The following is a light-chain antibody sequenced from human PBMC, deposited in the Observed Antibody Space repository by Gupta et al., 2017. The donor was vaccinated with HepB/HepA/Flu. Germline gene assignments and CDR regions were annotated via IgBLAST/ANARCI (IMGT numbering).Light chain of an antibody. CDR1: QSLLHSNGYNY. J-gene: IGKJ1*01. CDR3: MQALQTPPWT. V-gene: IGKV2-28*01. Sequence: DIVMTQSPLSLPVTPGEPASISCRSSQSLLHSNGYNYLDWYLQKPGQSPQLLIYLGSNRASGGPDRFSGSGSGTDFTLKISRGEAEDVGVYYCMQALQTPPWTFGQGTKVEIK. CDR2: LGS.